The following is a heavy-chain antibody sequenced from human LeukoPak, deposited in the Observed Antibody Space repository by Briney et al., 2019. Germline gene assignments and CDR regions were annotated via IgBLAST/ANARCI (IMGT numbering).Heavy chain of an antibody. V-gene: IGHV3-23*01. J-gene: IGHJ3*02. CDR1: GFTFSSYA. CDR3: RGGQIGGNDAFDI. D-gene: IGHD3-10*01. CDR2: ISGSGGST. Sequence: GGSLRLSCAASGFTFSSYAMSWVRQAPGKGLEWVSAISGSGGSTYYADSVKGRFTISRDNAKNTLHLQMNSLRAEDTAVYYCRGGQIGGNDAFDIWGQGTMVTVSS.